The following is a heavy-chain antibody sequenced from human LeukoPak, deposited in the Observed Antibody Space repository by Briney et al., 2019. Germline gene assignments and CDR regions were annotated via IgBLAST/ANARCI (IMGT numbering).Heavy chain of an antibody. D-gene: IGHD6-13*01. Sequence: PGGSLRLSCAASGFTFSSYAMSWVRQAPGKGLEWVSAISGSGGSTYYADPVKGRFTISRDNSKDTLYLQMNSLRAEDTAVYYCAKGGRKQLTPFDYWGQGTLVTVSS. V-gene: IGHV3-23*01. J-gene: IGHJ4*02. CDR1: GFTFSSYA. CDR2: ISGSGGST. CDR3: AKGGRKQLTPFDY.